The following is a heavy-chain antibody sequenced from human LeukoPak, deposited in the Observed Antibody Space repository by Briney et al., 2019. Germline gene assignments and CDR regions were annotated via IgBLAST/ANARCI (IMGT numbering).Heavy chain of an antibody. Sequence: GGSLRLSCEASGFTFSDYYMSWIRQAPGKGLEWVSYISRSGDAINYADSVKGRFTISRDNAKNSLYLQMNSLRAEDTAVYYCARVSKAHSSSWYFSYYYYMDVWGKGTTVTVSS. J-gene: IGHJ6*03. CDR2: ISRSGDAI. CDR1: GFTFSDYY. CDR3: ARVSKAHSSSWYFSYYYYMDV. V-gene: IGHV3-11*04. D-gene: IGHD6-13*01.